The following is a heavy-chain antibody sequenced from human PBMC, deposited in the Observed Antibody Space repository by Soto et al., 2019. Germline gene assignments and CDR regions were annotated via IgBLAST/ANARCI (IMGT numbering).Heavy chain of an antibody. CDR3: PTGGDASKTGY. CDR1: GVSISSPHHN. CDR2: IHYSGTT. D-gene: IGHD1-1*01. Sequence: QVQLQESGPGLVEPSQRLSHLCTVSGVSISSPHHNWGWICQYPGKGLEWIGFIHYSGTTYYIPSHRSRLAIRDDTSRNDFSIGLTSVTAADTDVYYCPTGGDASKTGYWCYGTLVTVSS. V-gene: IGHV4-31*03. J-gene: IGHJ4*01.